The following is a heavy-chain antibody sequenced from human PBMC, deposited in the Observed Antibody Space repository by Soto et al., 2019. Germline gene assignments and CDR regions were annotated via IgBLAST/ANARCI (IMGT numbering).Heavy chain of an antibody. CDR1: GFTFRSYA. D-gene: IGHD5-18*01. J-gene: IGHJ4*02. Sequence: GGSLRLSCAASGFTFRSYAMSWVRQAPGKGLEWVSAVSASGTGTYYSDSVKGRFTISRDNSKNTLYLQMNSLRAEDTALYYCARDQGASYGLYYFDYWGQGTLVTVSS. CDR3: ARDQGASYGLYYFDY. CDR2: VSASGTGT. V-gene: IGHV3-23*01.